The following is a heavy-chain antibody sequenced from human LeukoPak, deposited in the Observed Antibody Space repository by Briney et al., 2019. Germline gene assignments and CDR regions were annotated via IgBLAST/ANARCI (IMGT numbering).Heavy chain of an antibody. J-gene: IGHJ4*02. CDR1: GFTFSSYA. Sequence: LRLSCAASGFTFSSYAMSWVRQPPGKGLEWIGYIYYSGSTYYNPSLKSRVTISVDTSKNQFSLKLSSVTAADTAVYYCARGSITMVRGVIITLWYFDYWGQGTLVTVSS. D-gene: IGHD3-10*01. V-gene: IGHV4-30-4*08. CDR2: IYYSGST. CDR3: ARGSITMVRGVIITLWYFDY.